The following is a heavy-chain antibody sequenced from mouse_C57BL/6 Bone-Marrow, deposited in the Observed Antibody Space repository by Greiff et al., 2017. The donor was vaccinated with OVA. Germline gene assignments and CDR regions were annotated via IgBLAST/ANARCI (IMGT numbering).Heavy chain of an antibody. Sequence: QVTLKESGPGILQPSQTLSLTCSFSGFSLSTFGMGVGWIRQPSGKGLEWLAHIWWDDDKYYNPALKSRLTISKDTSKNQVFLKIANVDTADTATYYCARVRSGQLRTDYDGAMDYWGQGTSVTVSS. CDR2: IWWDDDK. CDR3: ARVRSGQLRTDYDGAMDY. D-gene: IGHD2-3*01. CDR1: GFSLSTFGMG. V-gene: IGHV8-8*01. J-gene: IGHJ4*01.